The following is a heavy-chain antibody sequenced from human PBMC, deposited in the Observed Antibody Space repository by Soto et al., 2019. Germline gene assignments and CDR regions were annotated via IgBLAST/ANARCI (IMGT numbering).Heavy chain of an antibody. Sequence: PSETLFLTCTVSGGSMSSYYWTWIRQPPGKGLEWIGYIYSRGNTNYNPSLKSRVTISVDTSTNQFSLKLNSVSAADTAVYYCARQAVYYDSSGYLDYWGQGALVTVS. J-gene: IGHJ4*02. CDR1: GGSMSSYY. CDR2: IYSRGNT. CDR3: ARQAVYYDSSGYLDY. V-gene: IGHV4-59*01. D-gene: IGHD3-22*01.